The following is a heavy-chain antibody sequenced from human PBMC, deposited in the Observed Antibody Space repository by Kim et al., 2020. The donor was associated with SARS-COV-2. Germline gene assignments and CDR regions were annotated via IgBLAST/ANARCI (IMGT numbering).Heavy chain of an antibody. CDR3: ARGYSSNHPGY. V-gene: IGHV3-74*01. D-gene: IGHD6-13*01. J-gene: IGHJ4*02. Sequence: GYADSVKGRFTISRDNGKNTLYLQMSSLRAEDTAVYYCARGYSSNHPGYWGQGTLVTVSS.